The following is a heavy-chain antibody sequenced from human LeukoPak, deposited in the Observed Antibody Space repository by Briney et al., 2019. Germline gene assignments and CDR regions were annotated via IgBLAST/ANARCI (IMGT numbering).Heavy chain of an antibody. Sequence: SETLSLTCTVSGGSISSSSYYWGWIRQPPGKGLEWIGSIYYSGSTYYNPSLKNRVTISVDTSRNQFSLKLSSVTAADTAVYYCARLVVYCSSTSCYGEAYYFDYWGQGTLVTVSS. J-gene: IGHJ4*02. CDR1: GGSISSSSYY. CDR2: IYYSGST. D-gene: IGHD2-2*01. CDR3: ARLVVYCSSTSCYGEAYYFDY. V-gene: IGHV4-39*01.